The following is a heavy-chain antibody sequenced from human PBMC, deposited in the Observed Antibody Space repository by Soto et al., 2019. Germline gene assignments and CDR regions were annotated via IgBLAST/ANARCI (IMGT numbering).Heavy chain of an antibody. J-gene: IGHJ4*02. CDR1: GFTFSGHW. D-gene: IGHD3-3*01. CDR2: IKEDGSEK. V-gene: IGHV3-7*01. CDR3: ARWRLSSGY. Sequence: GRSLRLSCATSGFTFSGHWMTWVRQAPGKGLEWVAAIKEDGSEKYHVDSVKGRFTISRDNAKNSLYLQMNSLRAEDTAVYYCARWRLSSGYWGQGTLVTVSS.